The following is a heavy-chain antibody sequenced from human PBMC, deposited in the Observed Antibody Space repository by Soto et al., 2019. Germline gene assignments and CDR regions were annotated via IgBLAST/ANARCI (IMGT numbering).Heavy chain of an antibody. Sequence: TSVKVSCKASGYTFTVYYMHWVRQAPGQGLEWMGWINPNSGDTNYAQKFQGWVTMTRDTSISTAYMELSRLRSDDTAVYYCARDISRTYYDILTGYSSLDYWGQGTLVTVSS. CDR2: INPNSGDT. V-gene: IGHV1-2*04. CDR1: GYTFTVYY. D-gene: IGHD3-9*01. CDR3: ARDISRTYYDILTGYSSLDY. J-gene: IGHJ4*02.